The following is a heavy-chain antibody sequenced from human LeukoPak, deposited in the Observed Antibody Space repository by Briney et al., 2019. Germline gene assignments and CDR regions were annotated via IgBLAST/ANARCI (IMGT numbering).Heavy chain of an antibody. CDR2: ISSSSSYI. CDR3: ARDGIAAAGADY. J-gene: IGHJ4*02. CDR1: GFTFSDYY. V-gene: IGHV3-11*06. Sequence: GGSLRLSCAASGFTFSDYYMSWIRQAPGKGLEWVSSISSSSSYIYYADSVKGRFTISRDNAKNSLYLQMNSLRAEDTAVYYCARDGIAAAGADYWGQGTLVTVSS. D-gene: IGHD6-13*01.